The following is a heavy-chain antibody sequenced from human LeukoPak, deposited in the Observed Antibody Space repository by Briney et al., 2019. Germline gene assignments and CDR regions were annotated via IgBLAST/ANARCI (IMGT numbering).Heavy chain of an antibody. J-gene: IGHJ4*02. CDR1: GYTFTTYY. D-gene: IGHD3-3*01. CDR2: INPSGGTT. Sequence: EASVKVSCKASGYTFTTYYIHWVRQAPGQGLEWMGIINPSGGTTAYAQRFQGRVTMTRDTSTNTVYMELSSLRSDDTAVYYCARAADYDFWSGHFDYWGQGTLVTVSS. V-gene: IGHV1-46*01. CDR3: ARAADYDFWSGHFDY.